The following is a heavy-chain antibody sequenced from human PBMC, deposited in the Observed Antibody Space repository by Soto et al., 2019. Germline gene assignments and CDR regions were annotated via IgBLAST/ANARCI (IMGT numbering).Heavy chain of an antibody. CDR3: ARDPGSSFFPGDHYYYQAMDV. CDR2: INPNSGGT. J-gene: IGHJ6*02. Sequence: GASVKVSCKASGYTFTSYYMHWVRQAPGQGLEWMGWINPNSGGTNYAQKFQGRVTMTRDTSISTAYMELSRLRSDDTAVYYCARDPGSSFFPGDHYYYQAMDVWGQGTTVTVSS. CDR1: GYTFTSYY. V-gene: IGHV1-2*02. D-gene: IGHD6-6*01.